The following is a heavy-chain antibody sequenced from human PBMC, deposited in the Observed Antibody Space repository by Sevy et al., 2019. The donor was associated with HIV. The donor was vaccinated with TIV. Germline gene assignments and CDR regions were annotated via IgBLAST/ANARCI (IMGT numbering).Heavy chain of an antibody. D-gene: IGHD4-4*01. CDR2: VSGSGGST. J-gene: IGHJ4*02. Sequence: GGSLRLSCVASGFTFDSYAMSWVRQAPGKGLQWVSVVSGSGGSTYYADSVKGRFTISRDNSKNTLYLQMNSLRAEDTAVYYCAKAGSASSSNLPSYWGQGTLVTVSS. V-gene: IGHV3-23*01. CDR3: AKAGSASSSNLPSY. CDR1: GFTFDSYA.